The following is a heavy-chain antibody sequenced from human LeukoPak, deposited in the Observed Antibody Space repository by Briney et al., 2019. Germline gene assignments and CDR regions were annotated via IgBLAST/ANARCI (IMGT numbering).Heavy chain of an antibody. CDR1: GGSISTSGYY. CDR2: IYYIETT. CDR3: ARDRSDLGDAFDI. J-gene: IGHJ3*02. V-gene: IGHV4-39*07. D-gene: IGHD3-16*01. Sequence: SETLSLTCTVSGGSISTSGYYWGWIRQPPGKGLEWIGTIYYIETTYYHPSLKSRVTVSVDTSKNQFSLKLNSVTAADTAVYYCARDRSDLGDAFDIWGQGTMVSVSS.